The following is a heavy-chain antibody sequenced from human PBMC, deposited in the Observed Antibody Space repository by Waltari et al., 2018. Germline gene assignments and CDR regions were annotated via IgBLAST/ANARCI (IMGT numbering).Heavy chain of an antibody. Sequence: EVQLVESGGGLVQPGGSVRRSCAAAGLSFNSYWMHWVREAPGKGLVWVARINPDGGGTDYGDSVKGRFTISRDNAKNTLYLQLNSLRAEDTAVYYCARGWQSIDYWGQGTLITVSS. J-gene: IGHJ4*02. CDR1: GLSFNSYW. CDR3: ARGWQSIDY. CDR2: INPDGGGT. V-gene: IGHV3-74*01.